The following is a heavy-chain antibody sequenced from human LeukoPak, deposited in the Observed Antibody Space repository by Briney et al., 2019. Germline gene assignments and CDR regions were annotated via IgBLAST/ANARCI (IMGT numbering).Heavy chain of an antibody. Sequence: GGSLRLSCAASGFTFSSYAMSWVRQAPGKGLEWVSAISGSGGSTYYADSVKGRFTISRDNSKNTLYLQMNSLRAEDTAVYYCAKRDVVVVAADFYYYYGMDVWGQGTTVTVSS. CDR2: ISGSGGST. J-gene: IGHJ6*02. CDR3: AKRDVVVVAADFYYYYGMDV. V-gene: IGHV3-23*01. D-gene: IGHD2-15*01. CDR1: GFTFSSYA.